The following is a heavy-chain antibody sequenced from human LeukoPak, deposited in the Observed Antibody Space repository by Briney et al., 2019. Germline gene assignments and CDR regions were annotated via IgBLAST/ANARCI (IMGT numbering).Heavy chain of an antibody. Sequence: AAVKVSCKASGGTFSSYAISWVRQAPGQGLEWMGRIIPIFGIANYAQKFQGRVTITADKSTSTAYMELRSLRSEDTAVYYCARDRGGYSYGISFDYWGQGTLVTVSS. D-gene: IGHD5-18*01. CDR1: GGTFSSYA. CDR2: IIPIFGIA. CDR3: ARDRGGYSYGISFDY. V-gene: IGHV1-69*04. J-gene: IGHJ4*02.